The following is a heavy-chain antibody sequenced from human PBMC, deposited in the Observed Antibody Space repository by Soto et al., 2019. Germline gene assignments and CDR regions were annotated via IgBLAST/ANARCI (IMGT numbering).Heavy chain of an antibody. Sequence: QVQLVQSGAEVKKPGSSVKVSCKASGGTFGSYAISWVRQAPGQGLEWMGGIIPIPGTPNYAQKFQGRVTIAADEHTSTAYMELSSLRSEDTAVYYCARSQVSSTSLEIYYYYYYGMDVWGQGTTVTVSS. D-gene: IGHD2-2*01. CDR2: IIPIPGTP. CDR1: GGTFGSYA. V-gene: IGHV1-69*01. CDR3: ARSQVSSTSLEIYYYYYYGMDV. J-gene: IGHJ6*02.